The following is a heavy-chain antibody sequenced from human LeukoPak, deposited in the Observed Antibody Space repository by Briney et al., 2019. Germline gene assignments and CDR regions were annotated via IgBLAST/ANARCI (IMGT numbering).Heavy chain of an antibody. CDR3: AKDRANDLYYYYGMDV. D-gene: IGHD3-3*01. CDR1: GFTFDDYA. Sequence: GGSLRLSCAASGFTFDDYATHWVRQAPGKGLEWVSGISWNSGSIGYADSVKGRFTISRDNAKNSLYLQMNSLRAEDTALYYCAKDRANDLYYYYGMDVWGQGTTVTVSS. V-gene: IGHV3-9*01. J-gene: IGHJ6*02. CDR2: ISWNSGSI.